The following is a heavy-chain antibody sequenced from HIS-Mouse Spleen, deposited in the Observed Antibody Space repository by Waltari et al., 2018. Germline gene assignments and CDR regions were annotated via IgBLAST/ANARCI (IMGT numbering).Heavy chain of an antibody. J-gene: IGHJ4*02. CDR1: GFTLSSYS. Sequence: EVQLVESGGGLVKPGGSLRLSCAASGFTLSSYSMNWVRQAPGKGLEWVSSISSSSSYIYYADSVKGRFTISRDNAKNSLYLQMNSLRAEDTAVYYCARSSSYSGSYFDYWGQGTLVTVSS. CDR3: ARSSSYSGSYFDY. D-gene: IGHD1-26*01. V-gene: IGHV3-21*01. CDR2: ISSSSSYI.